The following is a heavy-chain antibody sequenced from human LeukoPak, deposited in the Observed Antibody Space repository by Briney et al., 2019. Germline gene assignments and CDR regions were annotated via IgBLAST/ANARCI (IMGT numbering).Heavy chain of an antibody. CDR2: INPNSGGT. CDR3: ARDGSSWEYYFDY. Sequence: ASVKVSCKVSGYSLSELSMHWVRQAPGQGLEWMGWINPNSGGTNYAQKFQGRVTMTRDTSISTAYMELSRLRSDDTAVYYCARDGSSWEYYFDYWGQGTLVTVSS. V-gene: IGHV1-2*02. J-gene: IGHJ4*02. D-gene: IGHD6-13*01. CDR1: GYSLSELS.